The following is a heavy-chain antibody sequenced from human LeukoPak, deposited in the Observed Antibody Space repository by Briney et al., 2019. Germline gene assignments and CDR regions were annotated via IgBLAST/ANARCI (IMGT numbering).Heavy chain of an antibody. CDR1: GFAFSRPA. CDR2: IRNKANNYAK. D-gene: IGHD1-14*01. CDR3: TRYNVGFDY. V-gene: IGHV3-73*01. J-gene: IGHJ4*02. Sequence: PGGSLRLSCAASGFAFSRPAMHWVRQPSGKGLEWVGRIRNKANNYAKVYAASVKGRFTISRDDSKNTAYLQMNSLKTEDTAVYYCTRYNVGFDYWGQGTLVTVSS.